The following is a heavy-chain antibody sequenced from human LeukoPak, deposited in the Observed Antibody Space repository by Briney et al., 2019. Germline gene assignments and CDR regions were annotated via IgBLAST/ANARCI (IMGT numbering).Heavy chain of an antibody. V-gene: IGHV4-4*07. CDR2: IYTSGST. CDR3: ASEERLEWSPDCYYYYMDV. J-gene: IGHJ6*03. Sequence: SETLSLTCTVSGGSISSYYWSRIRQPAGKGLEWIGRIYTSGSTNDNPSLKSRVTMSVDTSKNQFSLKLSSVTAADTAVYYCASEERLEWSPDCYYYYMDVWGKGTTVTVSS. CDR1: GGSISSYY. D-gene: IGHD3-3*01.